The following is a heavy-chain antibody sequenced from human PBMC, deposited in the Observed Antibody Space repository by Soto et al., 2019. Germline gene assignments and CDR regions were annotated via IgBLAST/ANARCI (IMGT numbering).Heavy chain of an antibody. D-gene: IGHD3-16*01. CDR3: GRGGFPWGIYHGSDP. V-gene: IGHV3-48*01. CDR1: GFTFSSYS. J-gene: IGHJ5*02. Sequence: PGGSLRLSCAASGFTFSSYSMNWVRQAPGKGLEWVSYISSSSSTIYYADSVKGRFTISRDNAKNSLYLQMNSLRAEDTAVYYCGRGGFPWGIYHGSDPWGEETLAT. CDR2: ISSSSSTI.